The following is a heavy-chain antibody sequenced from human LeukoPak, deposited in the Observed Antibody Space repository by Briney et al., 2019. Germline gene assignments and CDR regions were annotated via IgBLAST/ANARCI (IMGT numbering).Heavy chain of an antibody. CDR1: GYSISSGYY. J-gene: IGHJ5*02. D-gene: IGHD2-15*01. V-gene: IGHV4-38-2*01. CDR2: IYHIGST. CDR3: ASLCSGGSCYLESGWFDP. Sequence: PSETLSLTCAVSGYSISSGYYWGWIRQPPGKGLEWIGTIYHIGSTYYNPSLKSRVTISVDTSKNQFSLKLSSVPAADTAVYYCASLCSGGSCYLESGWFDPWGQGTLVTVSS.